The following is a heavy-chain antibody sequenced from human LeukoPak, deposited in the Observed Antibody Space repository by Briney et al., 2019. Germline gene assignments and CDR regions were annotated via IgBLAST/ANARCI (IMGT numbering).Heavy chain of an antibody. CDR3: ARTYSGSYWFFDL. CDR1: GGSISSYY. CDR2: IYYSGST. D-gene: IGHD1-26*01. Sequence: PSETLSLTCTVSGGSISSYYWSWIRQPPGKGLEWIGYIYYSGSTNYNPSLKSRVTISVDTSKNQFSLKLSSVTAADTAVYYCARTYSGSYWFFDLWGRGTLVTVSS. J-gene: IGHJ2*01. V-gene: IGHV4-59*08.